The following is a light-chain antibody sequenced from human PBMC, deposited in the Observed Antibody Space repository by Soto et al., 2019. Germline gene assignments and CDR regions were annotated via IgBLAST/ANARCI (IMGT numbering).Light chain of an antibody. CDR3: QQYYSYPRT. J-gene: IGKJ1*01. CDR2: DAS. CDR1: QSVSSN. Sequence: EIVLTKSPGTLSLSPGERATLSCRASQSVSSNLAWHQQKPGQAPRILMYDASTRATGISARFSGSGSGTEFTLTISSLQSEDFATYYCQQYYSYPRTFGQGTKVDIK. V-gene: IGKV3-15*01.